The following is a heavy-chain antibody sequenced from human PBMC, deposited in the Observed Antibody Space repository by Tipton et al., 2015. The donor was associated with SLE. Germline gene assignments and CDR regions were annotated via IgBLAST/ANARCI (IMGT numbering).Heavy chain of an antibody. J-gene: IGHJ4*02. CDR3: AREGFLDFDWLLSTGFDY. Sequence: GSLRLSCAASGFTFSSYWMSWVRQAPGKGLEWVANIKQDGSEKYYVDSVKGRFTISRDNAKNSLYLQMNSLRAEDTAVYYCAREGFLDFDWLLSTGFDYWGQGTLVTVSS. CDR2: IKQDGSEK. V-gene: IGHV3-7*05. D-gene: IGHD3-9*01. CDR1: GFTFSSYW.